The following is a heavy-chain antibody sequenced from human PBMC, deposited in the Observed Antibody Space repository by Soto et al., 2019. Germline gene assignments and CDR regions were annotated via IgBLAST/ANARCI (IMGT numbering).Heavy chain of an antibody. CDR1: GFTFSSYS. CDR2: ISSSSSTI. Sequence: EVQLVESGGGLVQPGGSLRLSCAASGFTFSSYSMNWVRQAPGKGLEWVSYISSSSSTIYYADSVKGRFTISRDNAKNLLYLQMNSLRDEDTAVYYCARPGTGTTGLGYYYYGMDVWGQGTTVTVSS. D-gene: IGHD1-7*01. V-gene: IGHV3-48*02. CDR3: ARPGTGTTGLGYYYYGMDV. J-gene: IGHJ6*02.